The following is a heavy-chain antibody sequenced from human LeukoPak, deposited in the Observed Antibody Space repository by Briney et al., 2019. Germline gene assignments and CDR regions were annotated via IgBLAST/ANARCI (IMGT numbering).Heavy chain of an antibody. D-gene: IGHD4-17*01. CDR2: ISYIGST. CDR3: ARDLVTVTKGFDI. CDR1: DDSFSSHY. Sequence: KPSETLSLTCAVSDDSFSSHYWTWIRQPPGKGLELIGYISYIGSTNYTPSLKSRVTISIDTSKNQFSLKLTSVTAADTAVYYCARDLVTVTKGFDIWGQGTMVSVSS. J-gene: IGHJ3*02. V-gene: IGHV4-59*11.